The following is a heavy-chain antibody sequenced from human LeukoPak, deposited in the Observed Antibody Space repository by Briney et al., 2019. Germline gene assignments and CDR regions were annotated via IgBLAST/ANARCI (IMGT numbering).Heavy chain of an antibody. CDR2: IYSGGST. D-gene: IGHD2-2*02. V-gene: IGHV3-53*05. J-gene: IGHJ4*02. Sequence: GGSLRLSCAASGFTVSSNYMSWVRQAPGKGVEWVSVIYSGGSTYYADSVKGRFTISRDNSKNTLYLQMNSLRAEDTAVYYCAREGGGYCSSTICYNQYYFDYWGQGTLVTVSS. CDR1: GFTVSSNY. CDR3: AREGGGYCSSTICYNQYYFDY.